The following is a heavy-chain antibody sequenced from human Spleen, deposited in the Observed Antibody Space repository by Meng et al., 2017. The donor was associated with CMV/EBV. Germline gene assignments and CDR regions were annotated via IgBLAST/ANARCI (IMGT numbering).Heavy chain of an antibody. J-gene: IGHJ4*02. D-gene: IGHD2-21*01. CDR3: ARDAGPYCGGDCLAFDY. Sequence: SVKVSCKASGYTLTGYYMHWVRQAPGQGLEWMGWINPNSGGTNYAQKFHGRVTMTRDTSTSTAYMELSRLRSDDTAVYYCARDAGPYCGGDCLAFDYWGQGTLVTVSS. V-gene: IGHV1-2*02. CDR2: INPNSGGT. CDR1: GYTLTGYY.